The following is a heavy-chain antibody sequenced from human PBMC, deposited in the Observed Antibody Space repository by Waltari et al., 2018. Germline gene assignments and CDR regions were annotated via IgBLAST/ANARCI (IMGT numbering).Heavy chain of an antibody. D-gene: IGHD5-12*01. CDR2: MNPNSGNT. J-gene: IGHJ4*02. V-gene: IGHV1-8*01. Sequence: TFTSYDINWVRQATGQGLERKGWMNPNSGNTGYAQKFQGRVTMTRNTSISTAYRELSSLRSADTAVYYCARGPSLRRRRYSGYDYGGGNIFDYWGQGTLVTVSS. CDR1: TFTSYD. CDR3: ARGPSLRRRRYSGYDYGGGNIFDY.